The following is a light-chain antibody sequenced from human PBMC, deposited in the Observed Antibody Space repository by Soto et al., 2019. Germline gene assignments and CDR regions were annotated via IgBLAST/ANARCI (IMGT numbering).Light chain of an antibody. CDR1: QSVSSY. CDR2: DAF. J-gene: IGKJ4*02. CDR3: QNRCQWQST. Sequence: EIVMTQSPATLSLSPGERATLSCRASQSVSSYLAWYQQKPGPAPRLLIYDAFNRATGIPASFSGSGSETDFTLTIRNPAPYDFSVCYYQNRCQWQSTFGGGTKVEIK. V-gene: IGKV3-11*01.